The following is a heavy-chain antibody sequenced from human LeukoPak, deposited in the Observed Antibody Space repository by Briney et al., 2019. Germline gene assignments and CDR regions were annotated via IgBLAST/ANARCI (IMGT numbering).Heavy chain of an antibody. J-gene: IGHJ4*02. Sequence: GGSLRLSCAASGFTFSSYSMNWVRQAPGKGLEWVSYISSSGSTIYYADSVKGRFTISRDNAKNSLYLQMNSLRAEDTAVYYCATSSIAALNFDYWGQGTLVTVSS. CDR1: GFTFSSYS. D-gene: IGHD6-6*01. CDR3: ATSSIAALNFDY. CDR2: ISSSGSTI. V-gene: IGHV3-48*04.